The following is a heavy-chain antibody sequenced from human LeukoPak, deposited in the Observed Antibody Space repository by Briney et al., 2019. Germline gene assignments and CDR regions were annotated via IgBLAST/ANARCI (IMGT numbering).Heavy chain of an antibody. CDR1: GYTFTSYG. Sequence: GASVKVSCKASGYTFTSYGISWVRQAPGQGLEWMGWISAYNGNTNYAQKLQGRVTMTTDTSTSTAYMELRRLRSDDTAVYYCARYCSSIRCSYGMDVWGQGTTVTVSS. J-gene: IGHJ6*02. V-gene: IGHV1-18*04. D-gene: IGHD2-2*01. CDR3: ARYCSSIRCSYGMDV. CDR2: ISAYNGNT.